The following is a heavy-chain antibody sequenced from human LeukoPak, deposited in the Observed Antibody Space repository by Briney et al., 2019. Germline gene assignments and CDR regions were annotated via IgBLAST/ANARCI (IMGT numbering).Heavy chain of an antibody. CDR2: IRYDGSNE. D-gene: IGHD3-9*01. V-gene: IGHV3-30*02. CDR1: GFTFSSYG. CDR3: AKDTDYDILIGYSLECYMDV. Sequence: GGSLRLSCAASGFTFSSYGMHWVRQAPGKGLEWVAFIRYDGSNEYYADSVKGRFTISRDNSKNTLYLQMNSLRAEDTAVYYCAKDTDYDILIGYSLECYMDVWGKGTTVTVSS. J-gene: IGHJ6*03.